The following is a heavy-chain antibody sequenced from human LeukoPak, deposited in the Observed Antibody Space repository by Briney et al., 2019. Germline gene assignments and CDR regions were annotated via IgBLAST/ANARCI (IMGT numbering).Heavy chain of an antibody. CDR2: IIPIFGTA. CDR3: ARSKRDPYAFDI. D-gene: IGHD4-11*01. CDR1: GGTFSSYA. Sequence: SVKVSCKASGGTFSSYAISWVRQAPGQGLEWMGGIIPIFGTANYAQKFQGRVTITTDESTSTAYMELSSLRSEDTAVYYCARSKRDPYAFDIRGQGTMVTVSS. J-gene: IGHJ3*02. V-gene: IGHV1-69*05.